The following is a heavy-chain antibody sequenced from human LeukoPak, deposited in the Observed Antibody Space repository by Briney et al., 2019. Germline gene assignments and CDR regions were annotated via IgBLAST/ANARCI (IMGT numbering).Heavy chain of an antibody. CDR1: GFTFSSFQ. CDR3: AKTPTYYDILTDYPDYFDY. CDR2: ISSRGSIM. V-gene: IGHV3-48*03. Sequence: PGGSLRLSCVASGFTFSSFQMNWVRQAPGKGLEWVSYISSRGSIMFYADSVKGRFTISRDNAKNSLYLHMNSLRAEDTAVYYCAKTPTYYDILTDYPDYFDYWGQGTLVTVSS. J-gene: IGHJ4*02. D-gene: IGHD3-9*01.